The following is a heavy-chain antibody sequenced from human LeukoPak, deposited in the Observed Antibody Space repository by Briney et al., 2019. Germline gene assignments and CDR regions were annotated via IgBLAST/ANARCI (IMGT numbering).Heavy chain of an antibody. V-gene: IGHV1-2*02. J-gene: IGHJ6*03. CDR1: GGTFSSYA. Sequence: GASVKVSCKASGGTFSSYAISWVRQAPGQGLEWMGWINPNSGGTNYAQKFQGRVTMTRDTSISTAYMELSRLRSDDTAVYYCARERLRYYDFWSGYYPSHYYYYYMDVWGKGTTVTVSS. D-gene: IGHD3-3*01. CDR3: ARERLRYYDFWSGYYPSHYYYYYMDV. CDR2: INPNSGGT.